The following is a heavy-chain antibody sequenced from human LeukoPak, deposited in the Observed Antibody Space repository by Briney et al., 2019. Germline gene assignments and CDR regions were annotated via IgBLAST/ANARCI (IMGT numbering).Heavy chain of an antibody. Sequence: PGGSLRLSCAASGFTFDDYAMHWVRQAPGKGLEWVSGISWNSGSIGYADSVKGRFTISRDNAKNSLYLQMNSLRAEDTALYYCAKDRTAMEEGAFDYWGQGTLVTVSS. D-gene: IGHD5-18*01. CDR2: ISWNSGSI. CDR1: GFTFDDYA. V-gene: IGHV3-9*01. CDR3: AKDRTAMEEGAFDY. J-gene: IGHJ4*02.